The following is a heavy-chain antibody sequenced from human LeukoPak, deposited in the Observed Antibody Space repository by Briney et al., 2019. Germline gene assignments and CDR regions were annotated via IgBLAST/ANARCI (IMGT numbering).Heavy chain of an antibody. CDR1: GGTFISYA. D-gene: IGHD6-19*01. V-gene: IGHV1-69*13. J-gene: IGHJ4*02. CDR2: IIPIFGTA. Sequence: GASVKVSCKASGGTFISYAISWVRQAPGQGLEWMGGIIPIFGTANYAQKFQGRVTITADESTSTAYMELSSLRSEDTAVYYCAREPIAVAGTGDGMVYDYWGQGTLVTVSS. CDR3: AREPIAVAGTGDGMVYDY.